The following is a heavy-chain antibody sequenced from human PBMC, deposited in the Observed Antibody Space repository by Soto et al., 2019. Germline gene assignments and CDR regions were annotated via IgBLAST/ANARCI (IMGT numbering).Heavy chain of an antibody. CDR2: ISSSSSYT. J-gene: IGHJ4*02. D-gene: IGHD6-19*01. V-gene: IGHV3-11*06. Sequence: QVQLVESGGGLVKPGGSLRLSCAASGFTFSDYYMSWIRQAPGKGLKWVSYISSSSSYTNYADSVKGRFTISRDNAKNSLYLQMNSLRAEDTAVYYCAREGGSGWSRGGYFDYWGQGTLVTVSS. CDR1: GFTFSDYY. CDR3: AREGGSGWSRGGYFDY.